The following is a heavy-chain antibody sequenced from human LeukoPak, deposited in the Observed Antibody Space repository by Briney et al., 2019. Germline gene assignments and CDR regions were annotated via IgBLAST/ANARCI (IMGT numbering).Heavy chain of an antibody. CDR3: ARSRSGYSYDHAAFEI. J-gene: IGHJ3*02. Sequence: KASAILSLTWTVSGDSISTYYWSWIRKPPWKGLEWIAYIDYRGSTTYNPSLRSRVTISVDTSRNQFSLKLYSVTAADTAVYYCARSRSGYSYDHAAFEIWGQGTMVTVSS. CDR2: IDYRGST. V-gene: IGHV4-59*01. D-gene: IGHD5-18*01. CDR1: GDSISTYY.